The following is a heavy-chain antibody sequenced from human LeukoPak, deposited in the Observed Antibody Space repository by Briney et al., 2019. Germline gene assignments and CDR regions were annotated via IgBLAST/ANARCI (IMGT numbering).Heavy chain of an antibody. V-gene: IGHV1-69*13. CDR1: GGTFSSYA. CDR2: IIPIFGTA. Sequence: ASVKVSCKASGGTFSSYAISWVRQAPGQGLEWMGGIIPIFGTANYAQRFQGRVTITADESTTTAYMEVSSLRSEDTAVYYCARGEVPPHYFDSWGQGTLVTVSS. CDR3: ARGEVPPHYFDS. J-gene: IGHJ4*02.